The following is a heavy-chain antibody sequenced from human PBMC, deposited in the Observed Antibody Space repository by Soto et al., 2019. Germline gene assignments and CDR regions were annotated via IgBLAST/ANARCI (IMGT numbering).Heavy chain of an antibody. CDR2: SYYSGST. D-gene: IGHD5-18*01. J-gene: IGHJ4*02. V-gene: IGHV4-59*08. CDR3: ARRYGSCFDY. Sequence: QVQLQESGPGLVKPSETLSLTCTVSGGSISSYYWSWIRQPPGKGLEWIGHSYYSGSTNYNPSLKSRVTLSVDTSRNQFSLKLSSVTAADTAVYYCARRYGSCFDYWGQGTLVTVSS. CDR1: GGSISSYY.